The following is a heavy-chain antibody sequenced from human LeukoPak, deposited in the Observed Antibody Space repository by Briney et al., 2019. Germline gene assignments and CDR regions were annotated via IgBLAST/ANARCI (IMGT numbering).Heavy chain of an antibody. CDR3: ARGGSGSYSTLIYFDY. J-gene: IGHJ4*02. V-gene: IGHV3-7*01. D-gene: IGHD1-26*01. CDR2: IKQDGSEK. Sequence: PGGSLRLSCAASGFTFSSYWMSWVRQAPGKGLEWVANIKQDGSEKYYVDSVKGRFTISRDNAKNSLYLQMNSLRAEDTAVYYCARGGSGSYSTLIYFDYWGQGTLVTVSS. CDR1: GFTFSSYW.